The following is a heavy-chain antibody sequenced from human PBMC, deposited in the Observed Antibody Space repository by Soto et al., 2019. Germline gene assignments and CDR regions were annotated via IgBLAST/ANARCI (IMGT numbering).Heavy chain of an antibody. CDR3: ATSAEIAAAGRYYGMDV. Sequence: GGSLRLSCAATGFTFSDYYMSWIRQAPGKGLEWVSYISSSSSYTNYADSVKGRFTISRDNAKNSLYLQMNSLRAEDTAVYYCATSAEIAAAGRYYGMDVWGQGTTVTVSS. D-gene: IGHD6-13*01. V-gene: IGHV3-11*06. CDR1: GFTFSDYY. CDR2: ISSSSSYT. J-gene: IGHJ6*02.